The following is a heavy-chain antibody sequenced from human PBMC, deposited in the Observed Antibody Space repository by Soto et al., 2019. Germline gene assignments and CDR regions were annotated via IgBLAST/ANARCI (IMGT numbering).Heavy chain of an antibody. CDR2: ISGSGGTT. V-gene: IGHV3-23*01. J-gene: IGHJ4*02. D-gene: IGHD3-22*01. CDR3: AKDPYDSSGYYQNY. Sequence: WPLRVSFAAYVFTCSSQAMNWVRQVPGKGLEWVSSISGSGGTTHYADSVEGRITISRDNSRNTVYLQMNSLRAEDTALYYCAKDPYDSSGYYQNYWGQGTLVSVSS. CDR1: VFTCSSQA.